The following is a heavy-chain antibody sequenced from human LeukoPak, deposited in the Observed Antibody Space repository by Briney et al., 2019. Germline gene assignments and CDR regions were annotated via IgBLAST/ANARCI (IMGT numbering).Heavy chain of an antibody. V-gene: IGHV1-69*13. CDR3: ASAPAYCGGDCYSNFDY. J-gene: IGHJ4*02. CDR2: IIPIFGTA. Sequence: GASVKVSCKASGGTFSSYAISWVRQAPGQGLEWMGGIIPIFGTANYAQKFQGRVTITADESTSTAYMELSSLRSEDTAVYYCASAPAYCGGDCYSNFDYWGQGTLVTVSS. D-gene: IGHD2-21*01. CDR1: GGTFSSYA.